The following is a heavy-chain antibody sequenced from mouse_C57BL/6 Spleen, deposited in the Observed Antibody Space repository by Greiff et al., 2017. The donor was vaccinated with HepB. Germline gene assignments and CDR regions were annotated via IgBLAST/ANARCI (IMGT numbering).Heavy chain of an antibody. J-gene: IGHJ1*03. D-gene: IGHD1-1*01. CDR3: TRCTTVVAHFDV. CDR2: IDPETGGT. CDR1: GYTFTDYE. V-gene: IGHV1-15*01. Sequence: VQLQQSGAELVRPGASVTLSCKASGYTFTDYEMHWVKQTPVHGLEWIGAIDPETGGTAYNQKFKGKAILTADKSSSTAYMELRSLTSEDSAVYYCTRCTTVVAHFDVWGTGTTVTVSS.